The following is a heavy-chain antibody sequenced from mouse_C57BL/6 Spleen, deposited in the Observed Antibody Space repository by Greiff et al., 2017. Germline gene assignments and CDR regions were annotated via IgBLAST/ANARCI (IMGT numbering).Heavy chain of an antibody. J-gene: IGHJ2*01. Sequence: EVQLQQSGPELVKPGASVKIPCKASGYTFTDYNMDWVKQSHGKSLEWIGDINPNNGGTIYNQKFKGKATLTVDKSSSTAYMELRSLTSEDTAVYYCARYYYGSSFYYFDYWGQGTTLTVSS. V-gene: IGHV1-18*01. CDR1: GYTFTDYN. D-gene: IGHD1-1*01. CDR3: ARYYYGSSFYYFDY. CDR2: INPNNGGT.